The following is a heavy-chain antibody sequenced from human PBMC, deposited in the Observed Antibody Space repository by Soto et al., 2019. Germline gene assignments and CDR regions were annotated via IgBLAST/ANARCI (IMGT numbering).Heavy chain of an antibody. D-gene: IGHD5-18*01. CDR2: IYYSGSP. V-gene: IGHV4-59*08. J-gene: IGHJ4*02. CDR3: ARQRYSCGHIDRFED. CDR1: NVPISSLS. Sequence: PSGTPSLPRPIPNVPISSLSCRLVRPPPGKGLEGIGYIYYSGSPNYNPSLKSRVTISVDTSKNQFSLKLSSVTAADTAVYYCARQRYSCGHIDRFEDWGQGTRVTVPS.